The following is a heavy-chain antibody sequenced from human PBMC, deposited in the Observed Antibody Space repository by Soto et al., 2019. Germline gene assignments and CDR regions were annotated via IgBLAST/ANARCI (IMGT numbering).Heavy chain of an antibody. Sequence: GGSLRLSCAASGFTFSTYSMNWVRQAPGRGLEWVSYISSSSSTIFYTDSVKGRFTVSRDNAKNSLYLQMNSLRVEDTAVYYCVKHTSVADNKVHLDYWGQGTLVTVSS. CDR3: VKHTSVADNKVHLDY. D-gene: IGHD3-16*01. CDR1: GFTFSTYS. V-gene: IGHV3-48*01. CDR2: ISSSSSTI. J-gene: IGHJ4*02.